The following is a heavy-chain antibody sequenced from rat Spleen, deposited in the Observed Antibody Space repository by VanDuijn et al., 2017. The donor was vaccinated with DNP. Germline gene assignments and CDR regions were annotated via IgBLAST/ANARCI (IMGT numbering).Heavy chain of an antibody. CDR3: ATGVY. J-gene: IGHJ2*01. CDR2: KWNNGGT. D-gene: IGHD4-2*01. V-gene: IGHV2-47*01. Sequence: QVQLKASGPGLVQPSQTLSLTCTVSGLSLTSNSVSWFRQPPGKGLEWLGVKWNNGGTDYNTAIISRLSISMDTSKSQVFLKMNSLQTEDTAMYLCATGVYWGQGVMVTVSS. CDR1: GLSLTSNS.